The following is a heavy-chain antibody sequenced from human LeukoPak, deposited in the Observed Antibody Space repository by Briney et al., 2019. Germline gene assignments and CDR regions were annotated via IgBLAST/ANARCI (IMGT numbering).Heavy chain of an antibody. Sequence: SETLSPTCTVSSGSISNYYWSWIRQPPGKELEWIGYIYYSGNTNYDPSLQSRVTISVDTSKNQFSLKLSSVTAADTAVYYCARDPYYDSRDAFDIWGQGTMVTVSS. V-gene: IGHV4-59*01. CDR2: IYYSGNT. CDR3: ARDPYYDSRDAFDI. CDR1: SGSISNYY. D-gene: IGHD3-22*01. J-gene: IGHJ3*02.